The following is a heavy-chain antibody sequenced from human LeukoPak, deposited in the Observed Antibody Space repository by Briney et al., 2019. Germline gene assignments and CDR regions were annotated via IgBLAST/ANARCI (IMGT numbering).Heavy chain of an antibody. CDR1: GGSISSYY. V-gene: IGHV4-59*01. J-gene: IGHJ4*02. CDR3: ARGSYYDSSGYPLEY. Sequence: PSETLSLTCTVSGGSISSYYWSWIRQPPGKGLEWIGYIYYSGSTKYNPSLKSRVTISVDTSKNQFSLKLRSVTAADTAVYLCARGSYYDSSGYPLEYWGQGTLVTVSS. CDR2: IYYSGST. D-gene: IGHD3-22*01.